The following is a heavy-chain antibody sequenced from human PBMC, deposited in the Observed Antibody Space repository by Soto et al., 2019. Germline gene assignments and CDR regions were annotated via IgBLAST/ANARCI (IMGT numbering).Heavy chain of an antibody. Sequence: QVQLVQSGAEVKKPGSSVKVSCKASGGTFSSYAISWVRQASGQGLEWMGGIIAIPGTANYAQKFQGRVTITADEATSTAYMELSSLRSEDTAVYYCARSQGSSTSLEIYYYYYYGMDVWGQGTTVTVSS. J-gene: IGHJ6*02. CDR2: IIAIPGTA. V-gene: IGHV1-69*01. D-gene: IGHD2-2*01. CDR3: ARSQGSSTSLEIYYYYYYGMDV. CDR1: GGTFSSYA.